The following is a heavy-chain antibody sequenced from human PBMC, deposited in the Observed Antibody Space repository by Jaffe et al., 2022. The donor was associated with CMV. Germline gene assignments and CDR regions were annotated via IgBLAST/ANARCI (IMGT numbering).Heavy chain of an antibody. Sequence: QVQLVQSGAEVKKPGSSVKVSCKASGGTFSSYAISWVRQAPGQGLEWMGGIIPIFGTANYAQKFQGRVTITADESTSTAYMELSSLRSEDTAVYYCAVLITGDRVPYEDNWFDPWGQGTLVTVSS. CDR2: IIPIFGTA. CDR1: GGTFSSYA. V-gene: IGHV1-69*01. D-gene: IGHD7-27*01. CDR3: AVLITGDRVPYEDNWFDP. J-gene: IGHJ5*02.